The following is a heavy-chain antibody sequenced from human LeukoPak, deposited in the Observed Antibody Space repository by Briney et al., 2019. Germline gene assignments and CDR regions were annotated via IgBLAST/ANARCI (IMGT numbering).Heavy chain of an antibody. CDR2: INHSGST. CDR1: GGSFSGYY. CDR3: ARRKRWLQSTAIDY. Sequence: SETLSLTCAVYGGSFSGYYWSWIRQPPGKGLEWIGEINHSGSTNYNPSLKSRVTISVDTSKNQFSLKLSSVTAADTAVYYCARRKRWLQSTAIDYWGQGTLVTVSS. D-gene: IGHD5-24*01. V-gene: IGHV4-34*01. J-gene: IGHJ4*02.